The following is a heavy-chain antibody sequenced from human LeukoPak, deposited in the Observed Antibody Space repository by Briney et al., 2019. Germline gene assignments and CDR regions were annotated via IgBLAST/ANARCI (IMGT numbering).Heavy chain of an antibody. J-gene: IGHJ4*02. D-gene: IGHD3-10*01. V-gene: IGHV3-21*01. CDR3: ARFVDQSTYYFDS. CDR1: AFALSTYT. CDR2: INPDSKYI. Sequence: PGGSLRLSCAASAFALSTYTMEWVRLAPGKGLEWVSSINPDSKYIYYRDSVRGRFTISRDNAENSLYLQMNSLRVEDTAVYFCARFVDQSTYYFDSWGQGTLVIVSS.